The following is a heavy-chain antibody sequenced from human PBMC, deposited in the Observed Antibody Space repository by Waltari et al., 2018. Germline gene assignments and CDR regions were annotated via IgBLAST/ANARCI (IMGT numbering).Heavy chain of an antibody. D-gene: IGHD3-22*01. CDR2: IYHSGST. V-gene: IGHV4-4*02. CDR1: GGSISSSNW. J-gene: IGHJ4*02. CDR3: ARGGTYSKYYYDSSGYYEFDY. Sequence: QVQLQESGPGLVKPSGTLSLTCAASGGSISSSNWWSWVRPPHGKGLEWIGEIYHSGSTNYNPSLKSRVTISVDKSKNQFSLKLSSVTAADTAVYYCARGGTYSKYYYDSSGYYEFDYWGQGTLVTVSS.